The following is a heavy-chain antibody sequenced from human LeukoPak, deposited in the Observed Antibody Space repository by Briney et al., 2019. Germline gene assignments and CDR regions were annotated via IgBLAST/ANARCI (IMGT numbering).Heavy chain of an antibody. CDR1: GGTFSSYA. V-gene: IGHV1-69*04. CDR3: TTDSVTMIVVVDY. CDR2: IIPILGIA. J-gene: IGHJ4*02. D-gene: IGHD3-22*01. Sequence: GASVKVSCKASGGTFSSYAISWVRQAPGQGLEWMGRIIPILGIANYAQKFQGRVTITADKSTSTAYMELSSLRSEDTAVYYCTTDSVTMIVVVDYWGQGTLVTVSS.